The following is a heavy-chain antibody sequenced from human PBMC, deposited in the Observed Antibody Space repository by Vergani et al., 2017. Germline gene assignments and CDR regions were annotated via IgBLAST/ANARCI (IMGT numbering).Heavy chain of an antibody. CDR3: AKGSSFYCTNGVCYYDC. CDR1: GFTFSSYA. V-gene: IGHV3-23*01. Sequence: EVQLLESGGGLVQPGGSLRLSCAASGFTFSSYAMSWVRQAPGKGLEWVSAISGSGGSTYYADSVKGRFTISRDNSKNTLYLQMNSLRAEDTAVYYCAKGSSFYCTNGVCYYDCWGQGTLVTVSS. J-gene: IGHJ4*02. D-gene: IGHD2-8*01. CDR2: ISGSGGST.